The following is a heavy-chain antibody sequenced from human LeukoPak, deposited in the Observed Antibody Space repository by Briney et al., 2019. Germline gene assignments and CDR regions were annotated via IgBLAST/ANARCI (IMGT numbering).Heavy chain of an antibody. V-gene: IGHV4-34*01. J-gene: IGHJ4*02. CDR2: INHSGST. Sequence: PLETLSLTCAVYGGSFSGYYWSWIRQPPGKGLEWIGEINHSGSTNYNPSLKSRATISVDTSKNQFSLKLSSVTAADTAVYYCAREPVWFGERPFDYWGQGTLVTVSS. D-gene: IGHD3-10*01. CDR3: AREPVWFGERPFDY. CDR1: GGSFSGYY.